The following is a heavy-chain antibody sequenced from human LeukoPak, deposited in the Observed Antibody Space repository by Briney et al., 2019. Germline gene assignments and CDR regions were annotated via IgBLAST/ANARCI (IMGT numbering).Heavy chain of an antibody. J-gene: IGHJ3*02. D-gene: IGHD5-18*01. V-gene: IGHV3-23*01. CDR3: AKGYHSYGRRIDAFDI. CDR2: ISGSGGST. Sequence: SGGSLRLSCAASGFTFNSYAMSWVRQAPGKGLEWVSAISGSGGSTYYADSVKGRFTISRDNSKNTLYLQMNSLRAEDTAVYYCAKGYHSYGRRIDAFDIWGQGTMVTVSS. CDR1: GFTFNSYA.